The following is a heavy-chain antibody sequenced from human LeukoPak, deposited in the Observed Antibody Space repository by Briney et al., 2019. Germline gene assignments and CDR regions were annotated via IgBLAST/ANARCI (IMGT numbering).Heavy chain of an antibody. J-gene: IGHJ4*02. D-gene: IGHD6-6*01. CDR3: AHRRSSSFYN. V-gene: IGHV2-5*01. CDR2: IYGNDGK. Sequence: SGPTLVNPTQTLTLTCTFYGFSLSTREVAVGWNRQPPGKALEWFALIYGNDGKHYSPSLKSGLTLPKDTSKNHVVVTMTNMDPVVTATYYCAHRRSSSFYNWGQGTLVTVSP. CDR1: GFSLSTREVA.